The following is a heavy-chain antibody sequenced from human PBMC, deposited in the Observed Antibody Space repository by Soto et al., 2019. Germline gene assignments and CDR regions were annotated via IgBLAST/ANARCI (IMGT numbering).Heavy chain of an antibody. Sequence: SETLSLTCTVSGGSISSGDYYWSWIRQPPGKGLEWIGYIYYSGSTNYNPSLKSRVTISVDTSKNQFSLKLSSVTAADTAVYYCAREGSSTSDAFDIWGQGTMVTVSS. CDR1: GGSISSGDYY. D-gene: IGHD2-2*01. CDR3: AREGSSTSDAFDI. J-gene: IGHJ3*02. V-gene: IGHV4-61*08. CDR2: IYYSGST.